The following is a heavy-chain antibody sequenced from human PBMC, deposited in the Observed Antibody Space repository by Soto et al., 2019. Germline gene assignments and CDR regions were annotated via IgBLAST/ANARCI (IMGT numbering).Heavy chain of an antibody. D-gene: IGHD3-16*01. J-gene: IGHJ6*02. CDR2: ISTYNGDA. V-gene: IGHV1-18*01. Sequence: ASVKVSCKASGYTFKRDGVSWVRQAPGQGLEWLGWISTYNGDANYAQSIQGRVSMTTDTSTSTAYMELSSVRFDDTAVYYCARDGAHTVAYEYYAYGLDVWG. CDR3: ARDGAHTVAYEYYAYGLDV. CDR1: GYTFKRDG.